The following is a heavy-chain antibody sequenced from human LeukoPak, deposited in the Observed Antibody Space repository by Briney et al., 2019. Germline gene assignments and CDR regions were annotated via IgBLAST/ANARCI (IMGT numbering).Heavy chain of an antibody. Sequence: GSLRLSCAASGLTFSTYSMNWVRQAPGKGLEWVSSISSSSGFIYYADSVKGRFTISRHNSKNTLSLQMNSLRAEDTAVYYCASGSSTGGSSGWYAIDYWGQGTLVTVSS. CDR2: ISSSSGFI. CDR3: ASGSSTGGSSGWYAIDY. J-gene: IGHJ4*02. D-gene: IGHD6-19*01. V-gene: IGHV3-21*04. CDR1: GLTFSTYS.